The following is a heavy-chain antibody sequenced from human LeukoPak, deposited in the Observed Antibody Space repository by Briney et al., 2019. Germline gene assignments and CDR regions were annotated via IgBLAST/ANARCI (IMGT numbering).Heavy chain of an antibody. CDR1: GFTFSSTG. J-gene: IGHJ4*02. Sequence: GGALRLSCTASGFTFSSTGMHWVRQAPGKGLDWVASISYDGSSKKYVDSVKGRFTISRDKSKRTLYLQMNSLRSEDPAVYYCAKEGLRFFDFWGQGTLVTVSS. V-gene: IGHV3-30*18. D-gene: IGHD5-12*01. CDR3: AKEGLRFFDF. CDR2: ISYDGSSK.